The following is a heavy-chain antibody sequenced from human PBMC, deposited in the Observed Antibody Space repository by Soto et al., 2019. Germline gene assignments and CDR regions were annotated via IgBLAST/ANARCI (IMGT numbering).Heavy chain of an antibody. CDR2: IIPIFGTA. Sequence: SVQVSCKASGGTFSSYAISWVRQAPGQGLEWMGGIIPIFGTANYAQKLQGRVTITADESTSTAYMELSSLRSEDTAVYYCARPHRGTIFGVVIPRPYYYGMDVWGQGTTVTASS. V-gene: IGHV1-69*13. D-gene: IGHD3-3*01. CDR3: ARPHRGTIFGVVIPRPYYYGMDV. J-gene: IGHJ6*02. CDR1: GGTFSSYA.